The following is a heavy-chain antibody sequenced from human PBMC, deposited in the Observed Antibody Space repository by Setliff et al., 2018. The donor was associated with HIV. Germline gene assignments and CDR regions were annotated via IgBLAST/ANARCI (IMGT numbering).Heavy chain of an antibody. CDR3: TGPAMAAAGPLEYYYYYGMDV. Sequence: PSETLSLTCAVSGDSVSGPNYNWGWIRQPPGKGLEWIGTISFRGSTSYNPSLKSRVTISLDTSKSQLSLNLNSVTAADAAVYYCTGPAMAAAGPLEYYYYYGMDVWGQGTTVTVSS. CDR2: ISFRGST. V-gene: IGHV4-39*01. J-gene: IGHJ6*02. CDR1: GDSVSGPNYN. D-gene: IGHD6-13*01.